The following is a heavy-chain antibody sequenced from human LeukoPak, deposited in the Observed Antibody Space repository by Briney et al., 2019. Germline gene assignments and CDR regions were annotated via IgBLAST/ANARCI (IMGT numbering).Heavy chain of an antibody. CDR2: ISHSGST. J-gene: IGHJ6*02. Sequence: SETLSLTCTVSGGSISSGAYSWSWIRQPPGKGLEWLGYISHSGSTYYKPSLKSRVTISVDTSKNQFSLKLSSVTAADTAVYYCARGGATAPRGYYYYYGMDVWGQGTTVTVSS. D-gene: IGHD1-26*01. V-gene: IGHV4-30-2*01. CDR3: ARGGATAPRGYYYYYGMDV. CDR1: GGSISSGAYS.